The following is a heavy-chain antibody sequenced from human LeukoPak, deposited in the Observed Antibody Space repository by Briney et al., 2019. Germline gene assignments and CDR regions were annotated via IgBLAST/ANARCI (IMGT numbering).Heavy chain of an antibody. D-gene: IGHD2-2*01. CDR1: GFTFSSYS. J-gene: IGHJ6*03. Sequence: GGSLRLSCAASGFTFSSYSMNWVRQAPGKGLEWVSYISSSSSTIYYADSVKGRFTTSRDNAKNSLYLQMNSLRAEDTAVYYCARGCSSTSCYDYYYYYMDVWGKGTTVTVSS. CDR2: ISSSSSTI. V-gene: IGHV3-48*01. CDR3: ARGCSSTSCYDYYYYYMDV.